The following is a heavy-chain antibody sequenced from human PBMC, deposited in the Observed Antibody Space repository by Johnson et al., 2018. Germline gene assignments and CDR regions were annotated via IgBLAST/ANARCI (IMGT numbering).Heavy chain of an antibody. Sequence: VQLVESGGGVVQPGRSLRLSCVASGFSFSIYAVHWVRQAPGKGLEWVAFISYDGSQKNYVDSVKGRFSISRDNAKNTLYLQINSLRPEETAVYYWVREVWGRPEILQDWGQGTLVTVPS. V-gene: IGHV3-30*14. J-gene: IGHJ1*01. CDR2: ISYDGSQK. D-gene: IGHD1-14*01. CDR3: VREVWGRPEILQD. CDR1: GFSFSIYA.